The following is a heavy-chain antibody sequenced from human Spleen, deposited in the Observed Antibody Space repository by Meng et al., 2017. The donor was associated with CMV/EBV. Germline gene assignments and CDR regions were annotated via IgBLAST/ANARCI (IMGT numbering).Heavy chain of an antibody. D-gene: IGHD3-22*01. Sequence: SETLSLTCNVSGGSVRTGSHCWSWIRQPPGKRLEWFGYVYYSGSTNYNPSLRSRVTVSLDTSKNQFSLKLTSVIAADTAMYYCARAYYDSTGSYYGLDVWGHGTTVTVSS. V-gene: IGHV4-61*01. CDR1: GGSVRTGSHC. CDR2: VYYSGST. CDR3: ARAYYDSTGSYYGLDV. J-gene: IGHJ6*02.